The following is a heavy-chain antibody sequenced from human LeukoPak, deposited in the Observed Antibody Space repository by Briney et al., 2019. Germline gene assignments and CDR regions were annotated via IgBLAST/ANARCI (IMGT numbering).Heavy chain of an antibody. V-gene: IGHV1-69-2*01. Sequence: GASVKVSCKASGYTFTDYYMHWVQQAPGKGLEWMGRVDPEDGETIYAEKFQGRVTITADTSTDTAYMELSSLRSEDTAVYYCATGYSYGYAMEAYYWGQGTLVTVSS. CDR3: ATGYSYGYAMEAYY. J-gene: IGHJ4*02. CDR2: VDPEDGET. CDR1: GYTFTDYY. D-gene: IGHD5-18*01.